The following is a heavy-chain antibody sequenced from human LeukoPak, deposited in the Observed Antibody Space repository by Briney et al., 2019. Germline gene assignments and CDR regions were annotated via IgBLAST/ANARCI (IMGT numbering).Heavy chain of an antibody. CDR3: AKQSKVFSLGHDAFDI. J-gene: IGHJ3*02. V-gene: IGHV3-30-3*02. Sequence: GGSLRLSCAASGFTFSSYPIHWVRQAPGKGLEWVAVISYDGRSKYYADSVKGRFTISRDNSKNTLYLQMNSLRAEDTAVYYCAKQSKVFSLGHDAFDIWGQGTMVTVSS. D-gene: IGHD1-26*01. CDR2: ISYDGRSK. CDR1: GFTFSSYP.